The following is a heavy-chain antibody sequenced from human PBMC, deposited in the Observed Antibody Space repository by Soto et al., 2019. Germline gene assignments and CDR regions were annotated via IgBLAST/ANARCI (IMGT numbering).Heavy chain of an antibody. J-gene: IGHJ5*02. V-gene: IGHV4-31*03. D-gene: IGHD4-4*01. CDR1: GDSIRDGGYY. Sequence: PSETLSLTCTVSGDSIRDGGYYWAWIRQRPGKGLEWMGYIYFTGKTNYNPSLENRVTMSVDMSRRQLYLRLTSVTAADTAVYFCAKDPSPQPMPAVTPWWFDPWGQEISVTVSS. CDR3: AKDPSPQPMPAVTPWWFDP. CDR2: IYFTGKT.